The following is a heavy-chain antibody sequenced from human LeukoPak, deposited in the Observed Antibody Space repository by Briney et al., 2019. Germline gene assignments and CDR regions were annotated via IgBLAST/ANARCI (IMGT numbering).Heavy chain of an antibody. CDR2: INSNSGVT. D-gene: IGHD2/OR15-2a*01. J-gene: IGHJ4*02. Sequence: ASVTVSCKASGYTFTDHYMHWVRQAPGQGLEWMGWINSNSGVTLYAQKFQGRVTMTRDTSISTAYMEVSRLISDDTAVYYCTRLDSSRAFDYWGQGTLVTVSP. CDR1: GYTFTDHY. V-gene: IGHV1-2*02. CDR3: TRLDSSRAFDY.